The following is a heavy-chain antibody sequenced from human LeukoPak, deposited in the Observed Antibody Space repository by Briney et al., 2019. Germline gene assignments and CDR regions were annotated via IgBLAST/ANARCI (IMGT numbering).Heavy chain of an antibody. CDR3: AKEKRGWIQLWLPDQPYYFDY. CDR1: GFTFSSYG. Sequence: GGSLRLSCAASGFTFSSYGMHWVRQAPGKGLEWVAFIRYDGSNKYYADSVKGRFTISRDNSKNTLYLQMNSLRAEDTAVYYCAKEKRGWIQLWLPDQPYYFDYWGQGTLVTVSS. CDR2: IRYDGSNK. V-gene: IGHV3-30*02. J-gene: IGHJ4*02. D-gene: IGHD5-18*01.